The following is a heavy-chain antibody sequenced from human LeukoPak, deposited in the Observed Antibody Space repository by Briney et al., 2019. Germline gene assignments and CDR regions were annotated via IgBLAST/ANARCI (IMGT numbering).Heavy chain of an antibody. CDR1: GFTFGDYA. CDR2: IRSKAYGGTT. CDR3: TRVRMVRGVLENDY. V-gene: IGHV3-49*04. Sequence: PGGSLRLSCTASGFTFGDYAMSWVRQAPGKGLEWVGFIRSKAYGGTTEYAASVKGRFTISRDDSKSIAYLQMNSLKTEDTAVYYCTRVRMVRGVLENDYWGQGTLVTVSS. J-gene: IGHJ4*02. D-gene: IGHD3-10*01.